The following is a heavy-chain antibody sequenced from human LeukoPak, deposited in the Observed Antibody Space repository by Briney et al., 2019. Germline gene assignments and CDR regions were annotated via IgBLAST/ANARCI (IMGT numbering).Heavy chain of an antibody. CDR3: ARWEAGSYYDFDY. Sequence: SETLSLTCAVYGGSFSGYYWSWIRQPPGKGLEWIGEINHSGSTNYNPSLKSRVTISVDTSKNQFSLKLTSVTAADTAVYYCARWEAGSYYDFDYWGQGTLVTVSS. D-gene: IGHD1-26*01. CDR2: INHSGST. V-gene: IGHV4-34*01. J-gene: IGHJ4*02. CDR1: GGSFSGYY.